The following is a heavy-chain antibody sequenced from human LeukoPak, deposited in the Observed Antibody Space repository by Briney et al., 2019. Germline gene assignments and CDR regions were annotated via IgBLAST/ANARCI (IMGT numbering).Heavy chain of an antibody. CDR2: ISGSGGST. V-gene: IGHV3-23*01. CDR1: GFTFSSYA. J-gene: IGHJ4*02. D-gene: IGHD3-22*01. CDR3: AREVSEGFDF. Sequence: GGSLRLSCAASGFTFSSYAMSWVRQAPGKGLEWVSAISGSGGSTYYADSAKGRFTISRDNSKNTLYLQMNSLRAEDTALYYCAREVSEGFDFWGQGTLVTVSS.